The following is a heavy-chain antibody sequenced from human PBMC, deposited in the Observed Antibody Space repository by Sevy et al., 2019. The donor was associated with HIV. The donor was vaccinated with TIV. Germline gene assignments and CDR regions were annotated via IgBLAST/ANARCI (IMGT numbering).Heavy chain of an antibody. J-gene: IGHJ6*02. D-gene: IGHD3-16*01. CDR3: ARGRRNWGLGGLDV. Sequence: GGSLRLSCAASGFTFSDSRMTWVRQAPGKGLEWVANIKEDGNERYYVDSVKGRFTLSRDNAKMSVYLELTSLRVEDSAIYYCARGRRNWGLGGLDVWGQGTTVTVSS. V-gene: IGHV3-7*01. CDR2: IKEDGNER. CDR1: GFTFSDSR.